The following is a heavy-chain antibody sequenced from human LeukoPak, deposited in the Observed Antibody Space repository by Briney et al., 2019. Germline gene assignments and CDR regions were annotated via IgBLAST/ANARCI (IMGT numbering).Heavy chain of an antibody. CDR2: IIPILGIA. Sequence: SVKVSCKASGYTFTGYYMHWVRQAPGQGLEWLGRIIPILGIANYAQKFQGRVTITADKSTSTAYMELSSLRSEDTAVYYCARVLCGLGLTRSYAFDIWGQGTMVTVSS. CDR1: GYTFTGYY. CDR3: ARVLCGLGLTRSYAFDI. V-gene: IGHV1-69*04. D-gene: IGHD3/OR15-3a*01. J-gene: IGHJ3*02.